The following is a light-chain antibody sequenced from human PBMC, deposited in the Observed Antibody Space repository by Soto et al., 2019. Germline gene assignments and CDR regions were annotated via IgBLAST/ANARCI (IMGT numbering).Light chain of an antibody. V-gene: IGKV3-20*01. J-gene: IGKJ2*01. CDR1: ECLSSSY. Sequence: EIVLTQSPGTLSLSPGERATLSCRASECLSSSYLVWYQQKPGHAPRLLIYPAPRRDTGIPDRFSGSGSATEYTLTINALEPDDFAVYYCQQQGTFGQGTKLEIK. CDR2: PAP. CDR3: QQQGT.